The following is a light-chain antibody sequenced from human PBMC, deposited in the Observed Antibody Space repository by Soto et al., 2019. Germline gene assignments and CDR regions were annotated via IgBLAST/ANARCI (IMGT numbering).Light chain of an antibody. CDR2: GAS. Sequence: DIQMTQSPSSLSASVGDRVTLTCRASQTINTYLNWYQQKPGKAPELLIYGASNLQSGVPSRFSGSGSGTDFTLTISSLQPEDFATYFCQQSYSTPQTFGHGTKVEIK. J-gene: IGKJ1*01. CDR1: QTINTY. CDR3: QQSYSTPQT. V-gene: IGKV1-39*01.